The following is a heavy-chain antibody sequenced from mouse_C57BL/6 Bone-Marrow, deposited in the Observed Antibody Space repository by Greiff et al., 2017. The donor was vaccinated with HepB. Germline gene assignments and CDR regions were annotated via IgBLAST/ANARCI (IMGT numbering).Heavy chain of an antibody. CDR3: ARDPYYCGSSSFAY. V-gene: IGHV5-4*01. J-gene: IGHJ3*01. D-gene: IGHD1-1*01. CDR1: GFTFSSYA. CDR2: ISDGGSYT. Sequence: EVKLVESGGGLVKPGGSLKLSCAASGFTFSSYAMSWVRQTPEKRLEWVATISDGGSYTYYPDNVKGRFTISRDNAKNNLYLQMSHLKSEDTAMYYCARDPYYCGSSSFAYWGQGTLVTVSA.